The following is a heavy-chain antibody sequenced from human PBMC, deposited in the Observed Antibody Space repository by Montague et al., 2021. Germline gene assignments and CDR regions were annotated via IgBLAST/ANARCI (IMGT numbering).Heavy chain of an antibody. CDR1: GFSFNVYG. V-gene: IGHV3-33*01. Sequence: YRSLSWAASGFSFNVYGMHWVRQAPGKGLEWVAVVGHDGNYEKYADSVRGRFIVSRDNSRTTLYLQLNSLRAEDTAVYYCARDFRVGTYFDYLGQGTLVTVSS. J-gene: IGHJ4*02. CDR2: VGHDGNYE. D-gene: IGHD1-26*01. CDR3: ARDFRVGTYFDY.